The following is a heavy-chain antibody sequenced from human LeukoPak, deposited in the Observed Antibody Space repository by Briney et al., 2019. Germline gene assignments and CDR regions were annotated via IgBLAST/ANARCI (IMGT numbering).Heavy chain of an antibody. CDR1: GFTFSGSA. CDR2: ISFSGGST. CDR3: ARWEVDY. D-gene: IGHD1-26*01. J-gene: IGHJ4*02. V-gene: IGHV3-23*01. Sequence: GGSLRLSCAASGFTFSGSAMSWVRQAPGKGLEWVPLISFSGGSTYYADSVKGRFTISRDNSKNTLYLQMNSLRVEDTAVYYCARWEVDYWGQGTLVTVSS.